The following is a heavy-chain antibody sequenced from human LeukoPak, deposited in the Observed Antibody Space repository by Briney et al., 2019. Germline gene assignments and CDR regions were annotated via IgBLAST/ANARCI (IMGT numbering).Heavy chain of an antibody. Sequence: ASVKVSCKASGYTFIGYYVHWVRQAPGQGLEWMGWINPNSGGSNSAQKFQGRVTMTRDTSISTAYMELSRLSSDDTAVYYCARALGSIAVACGAFDIWGQGTMVTVSS. J-gene: IGHJ3*02. CDR1: GYTFIGYY. CDR2: INPNSGGS. V-gene: IGHV1-2*02. D-gene: IGHD6-19*01. CDR3: ARALGSIAVACGAFDI.